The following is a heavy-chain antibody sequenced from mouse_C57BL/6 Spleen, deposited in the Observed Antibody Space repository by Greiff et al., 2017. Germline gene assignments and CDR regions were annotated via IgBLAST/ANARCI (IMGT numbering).Heavy chain of an antibody. D-gene: IGHD2-2*01. CDR1: GYTFTSFW. CDR3: ARRDGYDDAMDY. Sequence: QVPLQQPGAALVKPGPSVDLSCRASGYTFTSFWLQWVKQRPGQGLEWIGEFYSSDSYTNYTQKFKGKATLTVDTSSSTAYMQLSSLTSEDSAVYYCARRDGYDDAMDYWGQGTSVTVSS. J-gene: IGHJ4*01. CDR2: FYSSDSYT. V-gene: IGHV1-50*01.